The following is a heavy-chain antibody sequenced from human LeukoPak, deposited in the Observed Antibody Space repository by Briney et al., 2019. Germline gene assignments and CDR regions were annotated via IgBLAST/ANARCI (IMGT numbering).Heavy chain of an antibody. CDR1: GGSFSGYY. V-gene: IGHV4-34*01. D-gene: IGHD3-16*02. Sequence: SETLSLTCAVYGGSFSGYYWSWIRQPPGKGLEWIGEINHSGSTNYNPSLKSRVTISVDTSKNQFSLKLSSVTAADTAVYYCARCPHPAYYDYVWGSYRLYYFDYWGQGTLVTVSS. J-gene: IGHJ4*02. CDR2: INHSGST. CDR3: ARCPHPAYYDYVWGSYRLYYFDY.